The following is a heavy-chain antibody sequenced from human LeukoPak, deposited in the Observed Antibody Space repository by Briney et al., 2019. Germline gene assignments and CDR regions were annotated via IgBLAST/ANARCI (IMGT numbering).Heavy chain of an antibody. CDR1: GGSISSYY. D-gene: IGHD6-13*01. CDR3: AASAADLYWYFDL. J-gene: IGHJ2*01. V-gene: IGHV4-59*08. CDR2: IYYSGRT. Sequence: SETLSLTCTVSGGSISSYYWSWIRQPPGKGLAWIGFIYYSGRTTYNPSLKSRVTVSVDTSKNQFSLKLSSVTAADTAVYYCAASAADLYWYFDLWGRGTLVTVSS.